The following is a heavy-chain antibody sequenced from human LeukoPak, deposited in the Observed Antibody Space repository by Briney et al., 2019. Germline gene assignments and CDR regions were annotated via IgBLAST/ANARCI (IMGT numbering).Heavy chain of an antibody. Sequence: SETLSLTCTVSGGSITSPTYSWAWIRQPPGKGLEWLGSVPHSGSAYYSPSLKSRVTMSGDTSKNQFSLRLSSVTAADTAVYYCARRQLAAGVRGYFFDYWGQGTLVTVSS. J-gene: IGHJ4*02. D-gene: IGHD6-13*01. CDR1: GGSITSPTYS. CDR2: VPHSGSA. V-gene: IGHV4-39*01. CDR3: ARRQLAAGVRGYFFDY.